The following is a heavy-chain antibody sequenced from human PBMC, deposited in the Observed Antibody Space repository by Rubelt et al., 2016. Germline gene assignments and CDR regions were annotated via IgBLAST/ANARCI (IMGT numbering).Heavy chain of an antibody. CDR1: GYTFTSYG. CDR2: ISAYNGNT. V-gene: IGHV1-18*01. Sequence: QVQLVQSGAEVKKPGASVKVSCKASGYTFTSYGISWVRQAPGQGLEWMGWISAYNGNTNYAQKLQGRVTMTTDTSTSTAYMELRSLRSDDTAVYYCARADVLWFGEYFTPYYYGMDVWGQGTTVTVSS. J-gene: IGHJ6*02. D-gene: IGHD3-10*01. CDR3: ARADVLWFGEYFTPYYYGMDV.